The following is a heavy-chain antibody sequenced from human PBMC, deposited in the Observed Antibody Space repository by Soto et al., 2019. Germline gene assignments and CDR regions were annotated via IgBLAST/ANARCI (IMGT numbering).Heavy chain of an antibody. CDR2: ISAHNGNT. CDR3: ARGRYGDY. D-gene: IGHD1-1*01. J-gene: IGHJ4*02. V-gene: IGHV1-18*01. Sequence: QVHLVQSGAEVKKPGASVKVSCKGSGYAFTTYGITWVRQAPGQGLEWMGWISAHNGNTNYAQKLQGRVTMTSDTPTSTAYMELRSLRSDDTAVYYCARGRYGDYWGQGALVTVSS. CDR1: GYAFTTYG.